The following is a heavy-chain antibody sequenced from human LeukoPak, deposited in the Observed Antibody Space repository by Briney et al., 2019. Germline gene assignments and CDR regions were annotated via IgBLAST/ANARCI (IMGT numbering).Heavy chain of an antibody. V-gene: IGHV3-30*02. CDR2: VRYNGNDK. CDR3: AKAGSGWYAPY. D-gene: IGHD6-19*01. J-gene: IGHJ4*02. CDR1: GFTFSSFA. Sequence: PGGSLRLSCAASGFTFSSFALHWVRQAPGKGLEWVAFVRYNGNDKYYADSVKGRFTISRDNSKNTVDLQMDSLRAEDTAVYYCAKAGSGWYAPYWGQGTLVTVS.